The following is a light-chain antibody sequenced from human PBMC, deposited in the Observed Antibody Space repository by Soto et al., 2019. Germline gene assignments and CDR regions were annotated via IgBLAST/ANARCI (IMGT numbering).Light chain of an antibody. CDR1: QTVNNN. CDR3: QQYNNWPLT. CDR2: GAS. J-gene: IGKJ4*01. V-gene: IGKV3-15*01. Sequence: EIVMTQSPATLSVSPGERATLSCRASQTVNNNLAWYQQKPGQAPRLLIYGASARATGIPARFSGSGSGTDFTLTISSRQSEDFAVYYCQQYNNWPLTFGGGTKVEIK.